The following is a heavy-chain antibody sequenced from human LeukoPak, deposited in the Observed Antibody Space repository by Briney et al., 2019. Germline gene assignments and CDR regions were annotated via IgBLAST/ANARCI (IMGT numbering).Heavy chain of an antibody. CDR3: ARAVVVPAAIILDP. J-gene: IGHJ5*02. V-gene: IGHV4-30-4*08. D-gene: IGHD2-2*01. CDR1: GGSISSGDYY. Sequence: SETLSLTCTVSGGSISSGDYYWSWIRQPPGKGLEWIGYIYYSGSTYYNPPLKSRVTISVDTSKNQFSLKLSSVTAADTAVYYCARAVVVPAAIILDPWGQGTLVTVSS. CDR2: IYYSGST.